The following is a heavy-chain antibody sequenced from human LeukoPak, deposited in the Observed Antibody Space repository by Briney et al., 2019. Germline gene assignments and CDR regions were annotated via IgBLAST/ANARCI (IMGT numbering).Heavy chain of an antibody. V-gene: IGHV3-23*01. D-gene: IGHD4-23*01. Sequence: GGSLRLSCAASGFTFSSSAMTWVRQAPGQGPEWVSSISGSGTNTYYADSVKGRFTISRDNSKNTLYLQVNSLRAEDTALYYCAKEYYGGWGDDWGQGTLCTVFS. CDR3: AKEYYGGWGDD. CDR1: GFTFSSSA. CDR2: ISGSGTNT. J-gene: IGHJ4*02.